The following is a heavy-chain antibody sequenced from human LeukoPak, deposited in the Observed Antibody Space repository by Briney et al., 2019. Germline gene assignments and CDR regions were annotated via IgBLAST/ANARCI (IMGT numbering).Heavy chain of an antibody. J-gene: IGHJ4*02. Sequence: ASVKVSFKASGYPFTGYYMHWVRDAPGQGLEWMGWINPNSGGTNYAQKFQGRVTMTRDTSISTAYMELSGLRSAGAPGYYCARGRYYIHSGGFPSLDSWGQGTLVTVSS. CDR3: ARGRYYIHSGGFPSLDS. CDR2: INPNSGGT. D-gene: IGHD3-22*01. V-gene: IGHV1-2*02. CDR1: GYPFTGYY.